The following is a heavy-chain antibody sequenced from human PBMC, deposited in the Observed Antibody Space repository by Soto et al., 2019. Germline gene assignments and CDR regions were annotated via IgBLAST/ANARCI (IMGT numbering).Heavy chain of an antibody. CDR2: ILPIFNTA. J-gene: IGHJ4*01. D-gene: IGHD5-18*01. V-gene: IGHV1-69*13. CDR3: ATGGRGSSSSFNRFHFEY. Sequence: SVKVSCKASGCTFSSNAISWVRQAPGQGPEWMGGILPIFNTANYAQNFQGRVTITADESTSTSYMELTSLKSEDTAIYYCATGGRGSSSSFNRFHFEYWGHGTLVTVSS. CDR1: GCTFSSNA.